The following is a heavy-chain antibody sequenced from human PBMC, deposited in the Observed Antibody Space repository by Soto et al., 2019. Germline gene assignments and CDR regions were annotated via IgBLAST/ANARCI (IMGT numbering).Heavy chain of an antibody. Sequence: EVQLVESGGGVVQPGGSLKLACVASGFTLISHWMHWVRQSPGKGQVWVSRINSDGGSTDYADSVKGRFTTSRDNAKNTLYLQMTSLGAEDSGVYFCARAGYGTLFDSWGQGVLVTVSS. D-gene: IGHD5-18*01. CDR2: INSDGGST. CDR1: GFTLISHW. J-gene: IGHJ4*02. V-gene: IGHV3-74*01. CDR3: ARAGYGTLFDS.